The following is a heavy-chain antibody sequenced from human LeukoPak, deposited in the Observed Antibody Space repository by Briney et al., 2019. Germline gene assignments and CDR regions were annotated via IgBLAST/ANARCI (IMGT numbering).Heavy chain of an antibody. J-gene: IGHJ4*02. D-gene: IGHD3-10*01. CDR3: VRDRELTY. CDR2: IYNSGSST. Sequence: SETLSLTCTVSGVSISIYYWNWIRQLPGKGLEWIGYIYNSGSSTIYNPSLKSRVTISVDTSKNQFSLRLSSVTAADTAVYFCVRDRELTYWGQGTLVTVSS. V-gene: IGHV4-59*01. CDR1: GVSISIYY.